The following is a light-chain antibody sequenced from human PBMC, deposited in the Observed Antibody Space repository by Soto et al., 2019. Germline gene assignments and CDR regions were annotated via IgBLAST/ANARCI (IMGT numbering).Light chain of an antibody. V-gene: IGKV3-20*01. Sequence: EIVLTQSPGTLSLSQGERVTLTCRASKRVSSKFLSWYQQKSGQDPRLLIYGASYIAAGMPYRFCGSGSGTNFTLTISRTEPEDDAVDDCHQYSNSRRTFGQGTKVEIK. CDR3: HQYSNSRRT. CDR1: KRVSSKF. CDR2: GAS. J-gene: IGKJ1*01.